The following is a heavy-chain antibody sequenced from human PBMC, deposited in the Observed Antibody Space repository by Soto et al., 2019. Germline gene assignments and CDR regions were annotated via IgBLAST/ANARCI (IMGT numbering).Heavy chain of an antibody. V-gene: IGHV3-30-3*01. J-gene: IGHJ6*02. CDR2: ISYDGSNK. CDR3: ASTLGV. Sequence: QVQLVESEGGVVQPGRSLRLSCAASGFTFSSYAMHWVRQAPGKGLEWVAVISYDGSNKYYADSVKGRFTISRDNSKNTLYLQMNSLRADDTAVYYCASTLGVWGQGTTVTVSS. CDR1: GFTFSSYA.